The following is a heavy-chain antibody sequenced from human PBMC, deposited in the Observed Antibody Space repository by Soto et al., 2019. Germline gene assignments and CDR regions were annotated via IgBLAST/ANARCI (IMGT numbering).Heavy chain of an antibody. J-gene: IGHJ4*02. D-gene: IGHD2-21*01. V-gene: IGHV4-59*01. CDR2: IYYSGST. CDR1: GGSISSYY. Sequence: TSETLSLTCTVSGGSISSYYWSWIRQPPGKGLEWIGYIYYSGSTNYNPSLKSRVTISVDTSKNQFSLSSLRSDDTAVYYCCVTVIAEYDHWGQGTQVTVSS. CDR3: CVTVIAEYDH.